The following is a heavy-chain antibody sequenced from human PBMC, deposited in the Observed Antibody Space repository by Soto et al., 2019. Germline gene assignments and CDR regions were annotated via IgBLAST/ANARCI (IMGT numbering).Heavy chain of an antibody. D-gene: IGHD4-17*01. CDR3: ARYWHAGTLYGAFDI. Sequence: VQLVQSGAEVREPGSSVKVSCDASGGSFNHYVISWLRQAPGPGLEWMGGIIPNYEAANYAQKFQGRLTITADKATNKAYMELNSLRPEDTATYYCARYWHAGTLYGAFDIWGQVTTVIVS. CDR1: GGSFNHYV. J-gene: IGHJ3*02. CDR2: IIPNYEAA. V-gene: IGHV1-69*06.